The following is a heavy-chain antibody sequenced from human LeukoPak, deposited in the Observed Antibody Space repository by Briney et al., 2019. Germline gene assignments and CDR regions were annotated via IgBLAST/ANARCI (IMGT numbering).Heavy chain of an antibody. CDR1: GGSISSYY. V-gene: IGHV4-59*08. J-gene: IGHJ3*02. Sequence: SETLSLTCTVSGGSISSYYWSWIRQPPGKGLEWIGYIYYSGSTNYNPSLKSRVTISVDTSKDQFSLKLSSVTAVDTAVYYCARRDAFDIWGQGTMVTVSS. CDR3: ARRDAFDI. CDR2: IYYSGST.